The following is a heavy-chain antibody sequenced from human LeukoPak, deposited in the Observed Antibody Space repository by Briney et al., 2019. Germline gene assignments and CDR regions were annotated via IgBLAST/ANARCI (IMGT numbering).Heavy chain of an antibody. Sequence: ASVKVSCKASGYTFTSQGISWVRQAPGQGLEWMGWINPNSGGTKYAQKFQGRVTMTIDTSISTAYMDVSRLNFDDTAVYYCARPRTSGWIHDVYDIWGQGTMVTVSS. D-gene: IGHD6-19*01. CDR3: ARPRTSGWIHDVYDI. CDR1: GYTFTSQG. J-gene: IGHJ3*02. CDR2: INPNSGGT. V-gene: IGHV1-2*02.